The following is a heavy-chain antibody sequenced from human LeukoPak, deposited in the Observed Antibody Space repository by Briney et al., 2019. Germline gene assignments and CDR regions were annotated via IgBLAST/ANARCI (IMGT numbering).Heavy chain of an antibody. CDR3: ARDRPGGSSLDY. V-gene: IGHV4-61*08. CDR2: IYYTGST. D-gene: IGHD6-13*01. CDR1: GDSISSGDYY. Sequence: PSETLSLTCTVSGDSISSGDYYWSWIRQPPGKGLEWIGYIYYTGSTNYNPSLKSRVTISVDTSKNQFSLKLSSVTAADTAVYYCARDRPGGSSLDYWGQGTLVTVSS. J-gene: IGHJ4*02.